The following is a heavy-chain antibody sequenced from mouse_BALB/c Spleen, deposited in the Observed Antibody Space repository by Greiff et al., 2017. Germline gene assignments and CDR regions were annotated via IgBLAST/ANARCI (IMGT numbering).Heavy chain of an antibody. D-gene: IGHD2-12*01. V-gene: IGHV2-3*01. CDR3: AKTTGYYAMDY. CDR2: IWGDGST. J-gene: IGHJ4*01. CDR1: GFSLTSYC. Sequence: VKLMESGPGLVAPSPSLSISCTVSGFSLTSYCVSWVRQPPGQGLEWLGVIWGDGSTNYHSALISRLSISKDNSKCQAFFKLNSLQTDDTATFYCAKTTGYYAMDYWGQGTSVTVSS.